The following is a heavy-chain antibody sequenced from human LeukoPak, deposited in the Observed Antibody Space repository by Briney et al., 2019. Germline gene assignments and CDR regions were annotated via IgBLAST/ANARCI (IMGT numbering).Heavy chain of an antibody. D-gene: IGHD3-10*01. CDR2: ISSRGTTI. J-gene: IGHJ4*02. CDR1: GGSISSGGYY. Sequence: LSLTCTVSGGSISSGGYYWSWIRQAPGKGLECVSYISSRGTTIYYADSVKGRFTISRDNAKNSLYLQMSNLRAEDTAVYYCARVYYGSGSPRHFDYWGQGTLVTVSS. CDR3: ARVYYGSGSPRHFDY. V-gene: IGHV3-11*01.